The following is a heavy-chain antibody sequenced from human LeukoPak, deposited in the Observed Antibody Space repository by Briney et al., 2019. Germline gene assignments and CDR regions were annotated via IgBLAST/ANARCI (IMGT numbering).Heavy chain of an antibody. V-gene: IGHV4-34*01. D-gene: IGHD2-2*02. Sequence: SETLSLTCAVYGGSFSGYYWSWIRQPPGKGLEWIGEINHSGSTNYNPSLKSRVTISVDTSKNQFSLKLSSVTAADTAVYYCARGLGCSSTSCYTPWFDPWGQGTLVTVSS. J-gene: IGHJ5*02. CDR2: INHSGST. CDR3: ARGLGCSSTSCYTPWFDP. CDR1: GGSFSGYY.